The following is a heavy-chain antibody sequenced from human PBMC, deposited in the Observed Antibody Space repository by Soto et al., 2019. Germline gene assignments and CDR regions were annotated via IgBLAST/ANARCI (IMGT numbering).Heavy chain of an antibody. D-gene: IGHD2-15*01. Sequence: ASVKVSCKASGYTFTSYGISWVRQAPGQGLEWMGWISAYNGNTNYAQKLQGRVTMTTDTSTSTAYMELRSLRSDDTAVYYCARDRSIVVVVAATPNAFDIWGQGTMVTVSS. J-gene: IGHJ3*02. V-gene: IGHV1-18*01. CDR2: ISAYNGNT. CDR3: ARDRSIVVVVAATPNAFDI. CDR1: GYTFTSYG.